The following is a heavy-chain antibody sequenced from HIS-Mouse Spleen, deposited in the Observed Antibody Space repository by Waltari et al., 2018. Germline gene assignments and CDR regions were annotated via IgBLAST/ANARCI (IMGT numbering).Heavy chain of an antibody. CDR3: AREIPYSSSWYDWYFDL. Sequence: QLQLQESGPGLVKPSETLSLTCTVSGGSLSSRSYYWGRIRPPPGKGLAWIGSIYYSGSTYYNPSLKSRVTISVDTSKNQFSLKLSSVTAADTAVYYCAREIPYSSSWYDWYFDLWGRGTLVTVSS. D-gene: IGHD6-13*01. J-gene: IGHJ2*01. CDR1: GGSLSSRSYY. V-gene: IGHV4-39*07. CDR2: IYYSGST.